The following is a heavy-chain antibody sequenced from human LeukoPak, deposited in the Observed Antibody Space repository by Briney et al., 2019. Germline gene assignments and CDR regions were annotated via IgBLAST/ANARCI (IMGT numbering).Heavy chain of an antibody. Sequence: GGSLRLSCAASGFTFSSYGIHWVRQAPGKGLEWVAFIWYDGSHTYYADSVKGRFTISRDNSKNTLYLQMNSLRAEDTAVFYCAKSSVEMSTKYFDYWGQGTLVTVSS. CDR1: GFTFSSYG. J-gene: IGHJ4*02. CDR3: AKSSVEMSTKYFDY. D-gene: IGHD5-24*01. CDR2: IWYDGSHT. V-gene: IGHV3-30*02.